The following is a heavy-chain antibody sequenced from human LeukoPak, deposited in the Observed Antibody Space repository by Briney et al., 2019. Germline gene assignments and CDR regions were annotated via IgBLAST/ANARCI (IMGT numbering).Heavy chain of an antibody. CDR3: ARREGSDYDSSGYLDY. CDR1: GYTFTSYY. CDR2: INPSGGST. J-gene: IGHJ4*02. Sequence: GASVKVSCKASGYTFTSYYMHWVRQAPGQGLEWMGIINPSGGSTSNAQKFQGRVTMTRDTSTSTVYMELSSLRSEDTAVYYCARREGSDYDSSGYLDYWGQGTLVTVSS. D-gene: IGHD3-22*01. V-gene: IGHV1-46*01.